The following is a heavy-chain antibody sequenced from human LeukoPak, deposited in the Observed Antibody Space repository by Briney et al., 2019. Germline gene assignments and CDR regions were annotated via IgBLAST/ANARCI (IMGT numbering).Heavy chain of an antibody. CDR2: ITNNGATT. J-gene: IGHJ4*02. V-gene: IGHV3-23*01. D-gene: IGHD3-10*01. CDR1: GFTFSSNS. Sequence: GGSLRLSCEASGFTFSSNSMNWVRQAPGRGLEWVSVITNNGATTYYADSVKGRFTISRDNSKNMLYLQMNSLRAEVTAVYYCAKDWGYGSGTYYPHWGQGTLVTVSS. CDR3: AKDWGYGSGTYYPH.